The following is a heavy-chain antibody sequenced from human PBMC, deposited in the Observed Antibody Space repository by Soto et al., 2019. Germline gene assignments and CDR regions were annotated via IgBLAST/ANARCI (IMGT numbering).Heavy chain of an antibody. CDR1: GYTFTGYY. CDR2: INPNSGGT. D-gene: IGHD6-6*01. J-gene: IGHJ6*02. V-gene: IGHV1-2*04. Sequence: GASVKVSCKASGYTFTGYYMHWVRQAPGQGLEWMGWINPNSGGTNYAQKFQGWGTMTRDTSISTAYMELSRLRSDDTAVYYCARGTRIAARMISVLCMDVWGQGTTVTVSS. CDR3: ARGTRIAARMISVLCMDV.